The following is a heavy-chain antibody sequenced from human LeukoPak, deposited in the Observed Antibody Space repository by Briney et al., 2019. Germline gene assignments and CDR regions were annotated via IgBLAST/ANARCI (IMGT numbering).Heavy chain of an antibody. CDR2: IGTAGDT. D-gene: IGHD3-10*01. CDR1: GFTFSSYD. V-gene: IGHV3-13*01. Sequence: QPGGSLRLSCAASGFTFSSYDMHWVRQATGKGLEWVSAIGTAGDTYYPGSVKGRFTISRENAKNSLYLQMNSLRAGDTAVYYCARGITMVRGVDWFDPWGQGTTVTVSS. CDR3: ARGITMVRGVDWFDP. J-gene: IGHJ3*01.